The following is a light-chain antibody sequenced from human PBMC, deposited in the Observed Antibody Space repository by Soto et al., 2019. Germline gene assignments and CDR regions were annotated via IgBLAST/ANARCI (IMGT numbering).Light chain of an antibody. V-gene: IGKV1-17*03. Sequence: DIQLTQSPSAMSASVGDRVTITCRASQGIGTLLTWLQKKPGRVPKRLIYGTANLHNGVPTRFSGTGSGTEFTLTISSLQPEDFATYYCLQHAGYPCTFGGGTKVEIK. CDR1: QGIGTL. J-gene: IGKJ4*01. CDR3: LQHAGYPCT. CDR2: GTA.